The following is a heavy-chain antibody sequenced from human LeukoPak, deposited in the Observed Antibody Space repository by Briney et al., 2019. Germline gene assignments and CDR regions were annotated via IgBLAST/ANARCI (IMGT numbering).Heavy chain of an antibody. J-gene: IGHJ5*02. CDR1: GFTFSSCW. V-gene: IGHV3-7*01. CDR2: IMQDGSEK. CDR3: ARERLGGYEFDP. Sequence: GGSLRLSCAASGFTFSSCWMSWVRQAPGKGLEWVANIMQDGSEKYYVDSVKGRFTISRDNAKNSLYLQMNSLRAEDTAVYYCARERLGGYEFDPWGQGTLVTVSS. D-gene: IGHD5-12*01.